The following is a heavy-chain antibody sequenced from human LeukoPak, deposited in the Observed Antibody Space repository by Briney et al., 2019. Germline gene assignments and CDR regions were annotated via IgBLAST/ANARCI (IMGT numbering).Heavy chain of an antibody. V-gene: IGHV1-8*01. CDR3: ARVRNYYGSGTIDY. Sequence: ASVKVSCKASGYTFTSYDINWVRQATGQGLEWMGWMNPNSGNTGYAQKFQGRVTMTRNTSISTAYMELSSLRSEDTAVYYCARVRNYYGSGTIDYWGQGTLVTVSS. CDR1: GYTFTSYD. J-gene: IGHJ4*02. D-gene: IGHD3-10*01. CDR2: MNPNSGNT.